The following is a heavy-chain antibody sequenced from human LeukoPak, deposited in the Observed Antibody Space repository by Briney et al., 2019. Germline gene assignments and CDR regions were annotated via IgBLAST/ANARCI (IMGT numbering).Heavy chain of an antibody. Sequence: PSETLSLTCTVSGGSISSYYWSWIRQPPGKGLEWIGNIYYSRSTNYNPSLKSRVTISVDTSKNQFSLKLSSVTAADTAVYYCARIPYDFHWGQGTLVTVSS. CDR3: ARIPYDFH. D-gene: IGHD3-3*01. CDR2: IYYSRST. J-gene: IGHJ4*02. V-gene: IGHV4-59*12. CDR1: GGSISSYY.